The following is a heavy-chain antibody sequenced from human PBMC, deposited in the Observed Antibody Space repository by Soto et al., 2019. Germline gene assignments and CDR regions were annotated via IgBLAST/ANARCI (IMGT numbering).Heavy chain of an antibody. D-gene: IGHD3-10*01. CDR2: IYHSGST. J-gene: IGHJ6*02. CDR3: ARTNGGIGSGSYYNGYYYYYGMDV. V-gene: IGHV4-4*02. CDR1: GGSISSSNW. Sequence: SETLSLTCAVSGGSISSSNWWSWVRQPPGKGLEWIGEIYHSGSTNYNPSLKSRVTISVDKSKNQFSLKLSSVTAADTAVYYCARTNGGIGSGSYYNGYYYYYGMDVWGQGTTVTVSS.